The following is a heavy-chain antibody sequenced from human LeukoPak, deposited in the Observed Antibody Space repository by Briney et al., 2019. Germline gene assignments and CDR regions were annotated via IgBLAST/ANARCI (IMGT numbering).Heavy chain of an antibody. Sequence: SETLSLTCTVSGGSISSYYWSWIRQPPGKGLEWIGCIYYSGSTNYNPSLKSRVTISVDTSKNQFSLKLSSVTAADTAVYYCARWDSGSYRYYFDYWGQGTLVTVSS. CDR1: GGSISSYY. D-gene: IGHD1-26*01. CDR3: ARWDSGSYRYYFDY. CDR2: IYYSGST. V-gene: IGHV4-59*01. J-gene: IGHJ4*02.